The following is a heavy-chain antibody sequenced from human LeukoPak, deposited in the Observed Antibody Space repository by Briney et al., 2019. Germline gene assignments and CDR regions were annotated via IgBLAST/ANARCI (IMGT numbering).Heavy chain of an antibody. V-gene: IGHV3-30-3*01. CDR1: GFTFSSYA. CDR2: ISYDGSNK. D-gene: IGHD3-9*01. Sequence: PGGSLRLSCAASGFTFSSYAMHWVRQAPGKGLEWVAVISYDGSNKYYADSVKGRSTISRDNSKNTLYLQMNSLRAEDTAVYYCARDGAYFDWLSTSHFDYWGQGTLVTVSS. J-gene: IGHJ4*02. CDR3: ARDGAYFDWLSTSHFDY.